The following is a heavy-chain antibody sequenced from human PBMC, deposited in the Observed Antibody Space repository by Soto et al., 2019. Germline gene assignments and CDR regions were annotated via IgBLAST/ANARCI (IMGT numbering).Heavy chain of an antibody. Sequence: PGGSLRLSCAASGFTFSSYAMSWVRQAPGKGLEWVSAISGSGGSTYYADSVKGRFTISRDNSKNTLYLQMNSLRAEDTAVYYCAKDEPARGSSRPAGIDPWGQGTLVTVSS. CDR1: GFTFSSYA. CDR3: AKDEPARGSSRPAGIDP. J-gene: IGHJ5*02. D-gene: IGHD6-13*01. V-gene: IGHV3-23*01. CDR2: ISGSGGST.